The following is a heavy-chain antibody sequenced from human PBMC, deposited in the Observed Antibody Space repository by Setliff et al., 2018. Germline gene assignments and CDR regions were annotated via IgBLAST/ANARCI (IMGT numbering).Heavy chain of an antibody. V-gene: IGHV1-69*05. CDR3: VREGVDSRSSTDYRCYMDV. J-gene: IGHJ6*03. CDR2: TIPMFGTT. Sequence: ASVKVSCKASGATFSSHGISWVRQAPGQGLEWMGGTIPMFGTTEYAQKFQGRLTIITDESTNTAFMQLSSLRSDDTAVYYCVREGVDSRSSTDYRCYMDVWGKGTTVTVSS. D-gene: IGHD3-22*01. CDR1: GATFSSHG.